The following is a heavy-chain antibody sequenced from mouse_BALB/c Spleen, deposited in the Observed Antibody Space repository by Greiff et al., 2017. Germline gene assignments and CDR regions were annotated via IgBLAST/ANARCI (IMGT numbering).Heavy chain of an antibody. CDR2: ISSGSSTI. CDR1: GFTFSSFG. V-gene: IGHV5-17*02. Sequence: EVKVVESGGGLVQPGGSRKLSCAASGFTFSSFGMHWVRQAPEKGLEWVAYISSGSSTIYYADTVKGRFTISRDNPKNTLFLQMTSLRSEDTAMYYCARGAEFITTDYYAMDYWGQGTSVTVSS. D-gene: IGHD1-1*01. J-gene: IGHJ4*01. CDR3: ARGAEFITTDYYAMDY.